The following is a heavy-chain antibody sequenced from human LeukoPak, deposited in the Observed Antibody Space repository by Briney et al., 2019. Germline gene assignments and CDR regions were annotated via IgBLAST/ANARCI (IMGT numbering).Heavy chain of an antibody. V-gene: IGHV1-18*01. CDR3: ARTHVLLWFGELSQPFDY. Sequence: ASVTVSCKASGYTFTSYGISWVRQAPGQGLEWMGWISAYNGNTNYAQKLQGRVTMTTDTSTSTAYMELRSLRSDDTAVYYCARTHVLLWFGELSQPFDYWGQGTLVTVSS. CDR1: GYTFTSYG. CDR2: ISAYNGNT. J-gene: IGHJ4*02. D-gene: IGHD3-10*01.